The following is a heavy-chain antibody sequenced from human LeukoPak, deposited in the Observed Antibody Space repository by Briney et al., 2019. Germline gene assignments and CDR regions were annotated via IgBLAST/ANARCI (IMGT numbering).Heavy chain of an antibody. Sequence: NSSETLSLTCAVYGGSFSGYYWSWIRQPPRKGLEWIGEINHSGSTNYNPSLKSRVTISVDTSKNQFSLKLSSVTAADTAVYYCACPYPYTNWFDPWGQGTLVTVSS. CDR3: ACPYPYTNWFDP. CDR1: GGSFSGYY. V-gene: IGHV4-34*01. CDR2: INHSGST. D-gene: IGHD2-15*01. J-gene: IGHJ5*02.